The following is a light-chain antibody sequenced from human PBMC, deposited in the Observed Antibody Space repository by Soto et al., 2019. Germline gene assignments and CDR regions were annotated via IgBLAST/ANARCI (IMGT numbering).Light chain of an antibody. CDR2: DTS. Sequence: IVLTQSPATLSLSPGETATLSCGASQSVSSSYVAWYQHKPGLAPRLLIHDTSSRAIGIPDRLSGSKSGTNFTLTIRRMEPGDVGMYYCQQYGSSPITFGQGTRLDMK. V-gene: IGKV3D-20*01. CDR3: QQYGSSPIT. J-gene: IGKJ5*01. CDR1: QSVSSSY.